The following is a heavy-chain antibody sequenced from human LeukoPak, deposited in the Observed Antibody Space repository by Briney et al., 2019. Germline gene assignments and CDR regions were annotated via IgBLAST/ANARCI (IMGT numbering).Heavy chain of an antibody. CDR2: INHSGST. Sequence: SETLSLTCAVYGGSFSGYYWSWIRQPPGKGLEWIGEINHSGSTNYNPSLTLRVTISIDTSKNQFSLKLSSVTAADTAAYDCARGLHIAVDGNWFDPWGQGTPVTVSP. V-gene: IGHV4-34*01. D-gene: IGHD6-19*01. CDR1: GGSFSGYY. J-gene: IGHJ5*02. CDR3: ARGLHIAVDGNWFDP.